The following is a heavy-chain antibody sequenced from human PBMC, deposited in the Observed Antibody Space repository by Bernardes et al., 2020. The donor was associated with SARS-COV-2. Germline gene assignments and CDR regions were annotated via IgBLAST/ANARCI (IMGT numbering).Heavy chain of an antibody. Sequence: ASVKVSCKASGYTFTGYYMHWVRQAPGQGLEWMGWINPNSGGTNYAQKFQGRVTMTRDTSISTAYMELNNLRAEDTTVYYCAKGVGGAVGGPFDHWGQGTLVTVSS. CDR1: GYTFTGYY. J-gene: IGHJ4*02. CDR3: AKGVGGAVGGPFDH. CDR2: INPNSGGT. D-gene: IGHD1-26*01. V-gene: IGHV1-2*02.